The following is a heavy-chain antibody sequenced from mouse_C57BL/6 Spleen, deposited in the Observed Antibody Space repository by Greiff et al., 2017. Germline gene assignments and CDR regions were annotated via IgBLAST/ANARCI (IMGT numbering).Heavy chain of an antibody. D-gene: IGHD3-2*02. V-gene: IGHV3-1*01. J-gene: IGHJ4*01. Sequence: DVQLQESGPGMVKPSQSLSLTCTVTGYSITSGYDWHWIRHFPGNKLEWMGYISYSGSTNYNPSLKSRISITHDTPKNHFFLKLNSVTTEETATYYCARGGSGPAMDYWGQGTPVTVSS. CDR1: GYSITSGYD. CDR3: ARGGSGPAMDY. CDR2: ISYSGST.